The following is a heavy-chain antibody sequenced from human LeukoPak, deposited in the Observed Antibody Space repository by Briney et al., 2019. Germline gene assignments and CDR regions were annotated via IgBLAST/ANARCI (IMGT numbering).Heavy chain of an antibody. V-gene: IGHV1-2*02. CDR1: EYTFTGYY. D-gene: IGHD3-10*01. CDR3: ARDKITMVRGVIMGLDY. J-gene: IGHJ4*02. Sequence: ASVKVSCKASEYTFTGYYMHWVRQAPGQGLEWMGWINPNSGGTNYAQKFQGRVTMTRDTSISTAYMELSRLRSDDTAVYYCARDKITMVRGVIMGLDYWGQGTLVTVSS. CDR2: INPNSGGT.